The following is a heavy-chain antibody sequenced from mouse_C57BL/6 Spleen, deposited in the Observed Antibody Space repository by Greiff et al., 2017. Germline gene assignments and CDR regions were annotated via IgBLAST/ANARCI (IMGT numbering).Heavy chain of an antibody. J-gene: IGHJ4*01. CDR1: GYAFSSSW. V-gene: IGHV1-82*01. D-gene: IGHD2-5*01. CDR2: IYPGDGDT. Sequence: VQLKQSGPELVKPGASVKISCKASGYAFSSSWMNWVKQRPGKGLEWIGRIYPGDGDTNYNGKFKGKATLTADKSSSTAYMQLSSLTSEDSAVYFCARQYSRYAMDDWGQGTSVTVSS. CDR3: ARQYSRYAMDD.